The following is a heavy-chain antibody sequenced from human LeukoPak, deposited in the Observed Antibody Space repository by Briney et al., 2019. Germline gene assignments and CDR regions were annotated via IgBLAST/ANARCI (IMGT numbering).Heavy chain of an antibody. CDR1: GFIVSDNY. D-gene: IGHD3-3*02. J-gene: IGHJ4*02. V-gene: IGHV3-53*01. Sequence: PGGSLRLSCAASGFIVSDNYTSWVRQAPGKGLEWLSAIGGEKSGSWTKSADSVKGRFTISRDNSENTLYLQMDSLTVEDTAVYYCARAGVISGWDYWGQGVLVTVSS. CDR3: ARAGVISGWDY. CDR2: IGGEKSGSWT.